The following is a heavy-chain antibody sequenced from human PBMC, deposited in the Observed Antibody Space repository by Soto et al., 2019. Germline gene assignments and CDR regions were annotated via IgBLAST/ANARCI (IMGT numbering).Heavy chain of an antibody. CDR3: AREGRLQAAINWFDP. Sequence: PSETLSLTCTVSGGSVSSGSYYWSWIRQPPGKGLEWIGYIYYSGSTNYNPSLKSRVTISVDTSKNQFSLKLSSVTAADTAVYYCAREGRLQAAINWFDPWGQGTLVTVSS. CDR1: GGSVSSGSYY. CDR2: IYYSGST. J-gene: IGHJ5*02. V-gene: IGHV4-61*01. D-gene: IGHD2-2*01.